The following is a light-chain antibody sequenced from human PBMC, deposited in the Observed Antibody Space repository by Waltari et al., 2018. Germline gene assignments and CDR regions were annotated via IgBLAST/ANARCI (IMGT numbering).Light chain of an antibody. Sequence: QSVLTQPPSAPGTPGQRVAISCSGSSPNSGRNTVNWYQTLPGTAPNPLIYRDNQRPPGVPGRFSGSKSGTSASLAISGLQSEHEATYYCATWDDSLNGPLFGGGTMLTVL. CDR3: ATWDDSLNGPL. J-gene: IGLJ2*01. CDR1: SPNSGRNT. V-gene: IGLV1-44*01. CDR2: RDN.